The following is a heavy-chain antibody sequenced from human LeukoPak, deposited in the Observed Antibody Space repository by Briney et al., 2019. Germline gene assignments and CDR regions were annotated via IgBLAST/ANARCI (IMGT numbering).Heavy chain of an antibody. Sequence: NPSETLSLTCAVYGGSFSGYYWSWIRQPPGKGLEWIGYIYYSGSTNYNPSLKSRVTISVDTSKNQFSLKLSSVTAADTAVYYCARERIVGATTGFWFDPWGQGTLVTVSS. J-gene: IGHJ5*02. CDR1: GGSFSGYY. D-gene: IGHD1-26*01. CDR3: ARERIVGATTGFWFDP. CDR2: IYYSGST. V-gene: IGHV4-59*01.